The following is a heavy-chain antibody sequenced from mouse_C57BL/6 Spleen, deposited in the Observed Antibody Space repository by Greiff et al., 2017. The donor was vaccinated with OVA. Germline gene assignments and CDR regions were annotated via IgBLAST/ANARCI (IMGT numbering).Heavy chain of an antibody. V-gene: IGHV1-61*01. CDR2: IYPSDSET. CDR3: ARNYGYYFDY. D-gene: IGHD1-2*01. Sequence: VQLQQPGAELVRPGSSVKLSCTASGYTFTSYWMDWVKQRPGQGLEWIGNIYPSDSETHYNQKFKDKATLTVDKSARTAYMQLSSLTSEDSAVYYCARNYGYYFDYWGQGTTLTVSS. CDR1: GYTFTSYW. J-gene: IGHJ2*01.